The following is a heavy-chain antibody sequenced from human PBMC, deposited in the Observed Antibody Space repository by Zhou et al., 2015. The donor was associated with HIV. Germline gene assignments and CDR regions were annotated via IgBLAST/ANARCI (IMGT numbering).Heavy chain of an antibody. V-gene: IGHV1-69*01. D-gene: IGHD3-22*01. CDR2: IIPIFHTT. J-gene: IGHJ4*02. CDR1: GGTFSSYA. Sequence: QVQLVQSGAEVKKPGSSVKVSCKASGGTFSSYAISWVRQAPGQGLEWMGGIIPIFHTTNYAQKFQGRVTITADESTSTAYMELSSLRSEDTAVYYCARAHYYYDSSGYWYFDYWGQGTLVTVSS. CDR3: ARAHYYYDSSGYWYFDY.